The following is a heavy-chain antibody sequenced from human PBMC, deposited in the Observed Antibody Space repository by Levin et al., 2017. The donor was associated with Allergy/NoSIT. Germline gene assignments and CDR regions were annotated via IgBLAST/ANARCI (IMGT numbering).Heavy chain of an antibody. CDR1: GFTFSSYA. J-gene: IGHJ6*02. V-gene: IGHV3-23*01. Sequence: GESLKISCAASGFTFSSYAMTWVRQAPGKGLDWVSSIGGSGSSIYYADSVQGRFTISRDNSKNMLYLQMNSLRGEDTAVYYCAKVIRSSIPHAMDVWGQGTTVTVSS. CDR3: AKVIRSSIPHAMDV. D-gene: IGHD2-2*01. CDR2: IGGSGSSI.